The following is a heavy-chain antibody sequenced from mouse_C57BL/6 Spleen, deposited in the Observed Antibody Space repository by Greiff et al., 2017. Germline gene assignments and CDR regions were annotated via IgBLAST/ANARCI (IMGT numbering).Heavy chain of an antibody. V-gene: IGHV1-82*01. CDR1: GYAFSSSW. CDR2: IYPGDGDT. D-gene: IGHD4-1*01. J-gene: IGHJ4*01. Sequence: VQLQQSGPELVKPGASVKISCKASGYAFSSSWMNWVKQRPGKGLEWIGRIYPGDGDTNSNGKFKGKATLTADKSSSTAYMQLSSLTSEDSAVYFCARTGTDYYAMDYWGQGTSVTVSS. CDR3: ARTGTDYYAMDY.